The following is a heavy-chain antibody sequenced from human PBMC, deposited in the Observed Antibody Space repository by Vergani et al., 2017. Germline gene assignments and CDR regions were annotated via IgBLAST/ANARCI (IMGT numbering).Heavy chain of an antibody. V-gene: IGHV3-9*01. Sequence: EVQLVESGGGLVQAGRSLRLSCAASGFTFDDYAMHWVRQAPGKGLEWVSGSSWNSGSIGYADSVKGRFTISRDNAKNSLYLQMNSLRAEDTALYYCAKDGHDYGDSYIWFQPWGQGTLVTVSS. J-gene: IGHJ1*01. CDR1: GFTFDDYA. D-gene: IGHD4-17*01. CDR2: SSWNSGSI. CDR3: AKDGHDYGDSYIWFQP.